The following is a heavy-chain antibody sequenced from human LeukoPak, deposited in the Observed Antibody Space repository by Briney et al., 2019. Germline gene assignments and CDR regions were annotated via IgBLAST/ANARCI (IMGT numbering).Heavy chain of an antibody. V-gene: IGHV3-23*01. CDR2: ISESGVTT. J-gene: IGHJ5*02. CDR1: GFIFNQYA. CDR3: AKEGPRNWFDP. Sequence: GGSLRLSCAASGFIFNQYALSWVRQAPGKGLEWISAISESGVTTYYADSVKGRLTISRDNSENTLYLQMNSLRAEDTAVYYCAKEGPRNWFDPWGQGTLVTVSS.